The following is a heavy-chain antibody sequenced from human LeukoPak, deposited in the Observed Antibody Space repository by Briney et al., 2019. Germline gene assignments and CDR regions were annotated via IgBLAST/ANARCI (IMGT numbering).Heavy chain of an antibody. D-gene: IGHD2-15*01. CDR3: ARAGEGYCSGGSCYAAGGGYYYYMDV. J-gene: IGHJ6*03. Sequence: SETLSLTCTVSGYSISSGSCWGWIRQPPGEGLDWIGSIYHSGSTNYNPSLKGRVTISVDTSKNQFSLKLSSVTAADTAVYYCARAGEGYCSGGSCYAAGGGYYYYMDVWGKGTTVTVSS. CDR2: IYHSGST. CDR1: GYSISSGSC. V-gene: IGHV4-38-2*02.